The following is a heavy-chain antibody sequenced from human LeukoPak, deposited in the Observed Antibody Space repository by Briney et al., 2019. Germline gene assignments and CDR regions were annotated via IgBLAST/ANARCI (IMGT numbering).Heavy chain of an antibody. CDR3: AKFGGMPGPGGEWLPPIRAFDI. CDR2: ISGSGGST. D-gene: IGHD6-19*01. V-gene: IGHV3-23*01. CDR1: GFTFSSYA. Sequence: GGSLRLSCAASGFTFSSYAMSWVRQAPGKGLEWVSAISGSGGSTYYADSVKGRFTISRDNSKNTLYLQMNSLRAEDTAVYYCAKFGGMPGPGGEWLPPIRAFDIWGQGTMVTVSS. J-gene: IGHJ3*02.